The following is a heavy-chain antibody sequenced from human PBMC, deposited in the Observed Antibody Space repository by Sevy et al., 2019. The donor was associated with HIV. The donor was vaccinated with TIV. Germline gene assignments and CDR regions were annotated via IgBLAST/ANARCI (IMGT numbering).Heavy chain of an antibody. CDR3: AGENAWGRGYS. CDR1: GGSITSLY. Sequence: SETLSLTCTASGGSITSLYWNWIRQPPGKGLEWMANIYYNGHINYNPSLKSRVTSSLDTSKNQFSLRLSSVTAADTAMYYCAGENAWGRGYSWGQGTLVTVSS. CDR2: IYYNGHI. D-gene: IGHD1-26*01. V-gene: IGHV4-59*08. J-gene: IGHJ4*02.